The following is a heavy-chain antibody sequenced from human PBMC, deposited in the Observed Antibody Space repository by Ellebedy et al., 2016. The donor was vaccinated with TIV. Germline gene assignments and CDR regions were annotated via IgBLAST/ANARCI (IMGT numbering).Heavy chain of an antibody. D-gene: IGHD1-26*01. CDR3: AKDMVFGDGKWEIDV. V-gene: IGHV3-23*01. CDR2: INNGGRTT. CDR1: GFTFSGYA. J-gene: IGHJ6*02. Sequence: PGGSLRLSCVASGFTFSGYAMSWVRQAPGKGLEWVSGINNGGRTTSYADSVKGQFTISRDNSRSTLYLQMNSLRAEDSAVYYCAKDMVFGDGKWEIDVWGQGTTVTVSS.